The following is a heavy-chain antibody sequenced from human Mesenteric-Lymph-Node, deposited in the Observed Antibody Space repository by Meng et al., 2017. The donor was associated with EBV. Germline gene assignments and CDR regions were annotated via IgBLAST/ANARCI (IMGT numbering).Heavy chain of an antibody. V-gene: IGHV1-69*06. CDR2: IIPIFGAA. J-gene: IGHJ4*02. CDR3: ATGYSRYAWDF. CDR1: GGTFSTYA. D-gene: IGHD5-12*01. Sequence: QVHLVQSGAEVKKPGSSVKVSCKASGGTFSTYALSWARQAPGQGLEWMGGIIPIFGAANYAQNFQARITITADKSTSIAYMELSSLRSEDTAVYYCATGYSRYAWDFWGQGTLVTVSS.